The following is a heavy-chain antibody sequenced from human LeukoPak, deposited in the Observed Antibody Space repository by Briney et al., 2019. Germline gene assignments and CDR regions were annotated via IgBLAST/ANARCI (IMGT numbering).Heavy chain of an antibody. J-gene: IGHJ6*03. CDR2: ISGSGGDT. D-gene: IGHD3-22*01. V-gene: IGHV3-23*01. CDR1: GFTFSSYA. Sequence: GGSLRLSCAASGFTFSSYAMSWVRQAPGKGLEWVSAISGSGGDTYYADSAKGRFSISRDNSKNTLYLQMNSLRVEDTAVYYCAKGSGDSSGYYYVYYYYYMDAWGKGTMVTVSS. CDR3: AKGSGDSSGYYYVYYYYYMDA.